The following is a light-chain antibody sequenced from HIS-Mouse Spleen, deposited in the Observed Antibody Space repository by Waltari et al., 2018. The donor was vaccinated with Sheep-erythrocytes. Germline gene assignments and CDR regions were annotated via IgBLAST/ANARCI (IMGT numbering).Light chain of an antibody. Sequence: QSALTQPASVSGSPGQSITISWYQQHPGKAPKLMIYDVSNRPSGVSNRFSGSKSGNTASLTISGLQAEDEADYYCSSYAGSSTPWVFGGGTKLTVL. V-gene: IGLV2-14*03. J-gene: IGLJ3*02. CDR2: DVS. CDR3: SSYAGSSTPWV.